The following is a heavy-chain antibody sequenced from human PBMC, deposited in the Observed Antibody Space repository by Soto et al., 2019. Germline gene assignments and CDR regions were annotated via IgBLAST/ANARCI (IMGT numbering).Heavy chain of an antibody. CDR1: GGSISSSSYY. D-gene: IGHD5-12*01. CDR3: ASYVKIVATTQEFDD. J-gene: IGHJ4*02. CDR2: IYYSGST. V-gene: IGHV4-39*01. Sequence: SETLSLTCTVSGGSISSSSYYWGWIRQPPGKGLEWIASIYYSGSTYYNPSLKSRVTISVDTSKNQFSLKLSSVTAADTAVYECASYVKIVATTQEFDDWGEGTLVTVSS.